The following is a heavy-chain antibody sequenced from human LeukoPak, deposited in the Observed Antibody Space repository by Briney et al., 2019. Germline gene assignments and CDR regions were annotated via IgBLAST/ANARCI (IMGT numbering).Heavy chain of an antibody. Sequence: ASVKVSCKASGGTFSSYAISWVRQAPGQGLEWMGWISAYNGNTNYAQKLQGRVTMTTDTSTSTAYMELRSLRSDDTAVYYCARDGAPYYDSNWFDPWGQGTLVTVSS. CDR3: ARDGAPYYDSNWFDP. D-gene: IGHD3-3*01. V-gene: IGHV1-18*01. J-gene: IGHJ5*02. CDR1: GGTFSSYA. CDR2: ISAYNGNT.